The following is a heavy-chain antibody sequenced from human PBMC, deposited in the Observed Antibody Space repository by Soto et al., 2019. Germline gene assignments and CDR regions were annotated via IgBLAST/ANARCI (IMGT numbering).Heavy chain of an antibody. D-gene: IGHD4-17*01. Sequence: EVQLLQTGGGLVQPGGSLSLSCAASGFIFSTYAMNWVRQAPGKGLEWVSAISSSGDSAYYAESVRGLFTISRDNSINTLYLQMRSLRPEDTAVYYCAHPRGYGVFDAVDIWGQGTMVTVYS. V-gene: IGHV3-23*01. CDR1: GFIFSTYA. CDR3: AHPRGYGVFDAVDI. J-gene: IGHJ3*02. CDR2: ISSSGDSA.